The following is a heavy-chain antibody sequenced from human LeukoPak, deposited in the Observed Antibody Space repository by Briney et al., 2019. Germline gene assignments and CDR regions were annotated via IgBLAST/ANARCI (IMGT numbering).Heavy chain of an antibody. Sequence: GGSLRLSCAASGFTFSSYAMHWVRQAPGKGLEWVAVISYDGSNKYYAGSVKGRFTISRDNSKNTLYLQMNSLRAEDTAVYYCAASGSYYDSINDYWGQGTLVTVSS. CDR2: ISYDGSNK. D-gene: IGHD1-26*01. V-gene: IGHV3-30*04. CDR3: AASGSYYDSINDY. CDR1: GFTFSSYA. J-gene: IGHJ4*02.